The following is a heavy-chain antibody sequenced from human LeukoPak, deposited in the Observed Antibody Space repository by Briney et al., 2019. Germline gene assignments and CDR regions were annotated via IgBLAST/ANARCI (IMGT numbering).Heavy chain of an antibody. CDR2: IIPIFGTA. D-gene: IGHD2-15*01. CDR3: ARGVVVAACHYMDV. Sequence: GSSVKVSCKASGGTFSSYAISWVRQSPGQGLEWMGGIIPIFGTANYAQKFQGRVTITTDESTSTAYMELSSLRSEDTAVSYCARGVVVAACHYMDVWGKGTTVTVSS. V-gene: IGHV1-69*05. CDR1: GGTFSSYA. J-gene: IGHJ6*03.